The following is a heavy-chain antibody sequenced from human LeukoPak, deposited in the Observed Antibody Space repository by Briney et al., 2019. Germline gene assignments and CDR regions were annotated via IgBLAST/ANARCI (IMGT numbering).Heavy chain of an antibody. D-gene: IGHD2-2*01. Sequence: SETLSLTCTVSGGSISSSSYYWGWIRQPPGKGLEWIGSIYYSGSTYYNPSLKSRVTISVDTSKNQFSLKLSSVTAADTAVYYCARHFPIVVPAAMPLEWGQGTLVTVSS. V-gene: IGHV4-39*01. CDR2: IYYSGST. J-gene: IGHJ4*02. CDR1: GGSISSSSYY. CDR3: ARHFPIVVPAAMPLE.